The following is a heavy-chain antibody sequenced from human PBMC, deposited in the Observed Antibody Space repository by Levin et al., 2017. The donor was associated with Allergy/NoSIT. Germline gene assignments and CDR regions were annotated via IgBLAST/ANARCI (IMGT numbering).Heavy chain of an antibody. CDR1: GSSVTSGRW. D-gene: IGHD1-14*01. V-gene: IGHV4-4*02. J-gene: IGHJ4*02. CDR2: VSHSGTT. CDR3: ETPLSGETGNYNFDS. Sequence: SETLSLTCGVSGSSVTSGRWWSWVRQPPGKGLQWIGEVSHSGTTYYDPSLKSRVTISVDKSKNQFSLNLISVTAADEAMYYCETPLSGETGNYNFDSWGQGIQVTITS.